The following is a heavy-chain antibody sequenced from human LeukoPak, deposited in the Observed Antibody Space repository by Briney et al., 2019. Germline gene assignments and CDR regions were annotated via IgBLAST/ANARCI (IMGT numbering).Heavy chain of an antibody. CDR1: GGSFSGYY. Sequence: SETLSLTCAVYGGSFSGYYWSWIRQPPGKGLEWIGEINHSGSTNYNPSLKSRVTISVDTSKNQFSLKLSSVTAADTAVYYCARTKHIVSLGGWFDPWGQGTLVTVSS. CDR2: INHSGST. CDR3: ARTKHIVSLGGWFDP. V-gene: IGHV4-34*01. D-gene: IGHD2-21*01. J-gene: IGHJ5*02.